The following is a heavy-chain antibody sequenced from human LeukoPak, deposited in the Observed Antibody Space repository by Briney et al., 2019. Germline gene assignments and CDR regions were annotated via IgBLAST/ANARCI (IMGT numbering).Heavy chain of an antibody. Sequence: GGSLRLSCAASGFTFNNYGMHWVRQAPGKGLEWVAFIRYNGNNQYYADSVKGRFTISRDNAKNSLYLQMNSLRAEDTAVYYCARDEQQWLVMAFDIWGQGTMVTVSS. J-gene: IGHJ3*02. CDR2: IRYNGNNQ. CDR3: ARDEQQWLVMAFDI. CDR1: GFTFNNYG. D-gene: IGHD6-19*01. V-gene: IGHV3-30*02.